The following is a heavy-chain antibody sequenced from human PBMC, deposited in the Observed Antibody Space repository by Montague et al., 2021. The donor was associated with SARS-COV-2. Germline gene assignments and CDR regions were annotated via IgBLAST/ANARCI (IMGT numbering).Heavy chain of an antibody. V-gene: IGHV4-59*08. CDR1: GVSVTDYY. CDR2: VLYNKGT. CDR3: VRYPHYDGLYGAPDF. D-gene: IGHD4/OR15-4a*01. J-gene: IGHJ4*02. Sequence: SETLSLTCTVSGVSVTDYYWSWIRQPPGQGLEWVGDVLYNKGTNFSPSLKSRVAISVDTSKNQFSLSLTSVTAADTAFYYCVRYPHYDGLYGAPDFWDQGTLVTVSS.